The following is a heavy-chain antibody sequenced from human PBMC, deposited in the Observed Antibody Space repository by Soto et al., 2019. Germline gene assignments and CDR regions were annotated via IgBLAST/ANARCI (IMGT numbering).Heavy chain of an antibody. D-gene: IGHD6-13*01. V-gene: IGHV3-23*01. Sequence: WGSLRLSXAASGFAFSNYAMTWVRQAPGKGLEWVSVISGSGGSSYYAASVKGRFTISRDNSKNTLYLQMNGLRAEDTALYYCAKVTKRAAAGRYEYYKYGMDVWGQGTTVTVSS. J-gene: IGHJ6*02. CDR2: ISGSGGSS. CDR1: GFAFSNYA. CDR3: AKVTKRAAAGRYEYYKYGMDV.